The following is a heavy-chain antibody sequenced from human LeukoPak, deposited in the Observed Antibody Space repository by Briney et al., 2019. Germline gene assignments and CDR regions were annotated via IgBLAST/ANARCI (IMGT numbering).Heavy chain of an antibody. D-gene: IGHD2-21*01. Sequence: GGSLRLSCAASVFTFSIYWMNCARQAPGKGLECVSSINHNGNVTYYVDSVKGRFTISRDNAKNSLYLQMSNLRAEDTAVYFCARGGDLDVWGQGATVTVSS. CDR1: VFTFSIYW. J-gene: IGHJ6*02. V-gene: IGHV3-7*03. CDR3: ARGGDLDV. CDR2: INHNGNVT.